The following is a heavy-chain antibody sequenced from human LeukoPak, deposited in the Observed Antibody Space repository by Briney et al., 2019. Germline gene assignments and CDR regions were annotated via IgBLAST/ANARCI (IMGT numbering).Heavy chain of an antibody. CDR1: GGSFSGYY. J-gene: IGHJ4*02. CDR2: INHSGST. D-gene: IGHD3-9*01. V-gene: IGHV4-34*01. CDR3: ARVLRYFDWFGETGRVFDY. Sequence: SETLSLTCAVYGGSFSGYYWSWIRQPPGKGLEWIGEINHSGSTNYNPSLKSRVTISVDTSKNQFSLKLSSVTAADTAVYYCARVLRYFDWFGETGRVFDYWGQGTLVTVSS.